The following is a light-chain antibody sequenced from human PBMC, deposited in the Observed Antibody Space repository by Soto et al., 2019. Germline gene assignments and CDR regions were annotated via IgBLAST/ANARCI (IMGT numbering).Light chain of an antibody. V-gene: IGKV3-20*01. CDR2: GAS. CDR1: QSVSSNY. J-gene: IGKJ4*01. Sequence: EIVLTQSPGTLSLSPGDRATLSCRASQSVSSNYLAWYQQKPGQAPRLLIYGASSRATGIPDRFSGSGSGTDFTLTISRLEPEFFAVYYCQRYGTLLPLTFGGGTNVDIK. CDR3: QRYGTLLPLT.